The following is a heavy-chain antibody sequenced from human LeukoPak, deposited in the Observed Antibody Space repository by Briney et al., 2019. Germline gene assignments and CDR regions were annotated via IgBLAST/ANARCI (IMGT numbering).Heavy chain of an antibody. CDR3: AKVAGDRMDY. V-gene: IGHV1-18*01. CDR2: ISANTGKT. CDR1: GYTFATSG. D-gene: IGHD6-13*01. Sequence: ASVKVSCKASGYTFATSGFCWVRQAPGHRLEWMGWISANTGKTDYAQKFQGRVAMTTDTSTSTAYMELRSLRPSDTAVYFCAKVAGDRMDYWGQGTLVTVSS. J-gene: IGHJ4*02.